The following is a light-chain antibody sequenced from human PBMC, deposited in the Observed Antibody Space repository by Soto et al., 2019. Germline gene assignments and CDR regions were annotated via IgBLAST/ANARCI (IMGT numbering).Light chain of an antibody. CDR1: SSDVGAYDF. CDR2: EVS. J-gene: IGLJ1*01. CDR3: SSYTTTDPYV. V-gene: IGLV2-14*01. Sequence: QSALTQPASVSGSPGQSITISCTGTSSDVGAYDFVSWYQQHPGKAPKYLIYEVSNRPSGVSDRFSGSKSGTTASLTISGLQAEDEADYYCSSYTTTDPYVFGTETKLTVL.